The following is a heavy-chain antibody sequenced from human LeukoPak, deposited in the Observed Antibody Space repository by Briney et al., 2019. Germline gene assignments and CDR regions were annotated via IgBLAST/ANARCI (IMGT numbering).Heavy chain of an antibody. CDR1: DGSISIYY. D-gene: IGHD3-10*01. Sequence: SETLSLTCTVSDGSISIYYWNWIRQPPGKGLEWIGYIYNSGSSTIYNPSLQSRVTISVDMSKNQFSLRLSSVTAADTAVYFRVRDRELTYWGQGILVTGSS. CDR3: VRDRELTY. CDR2: IYNSGSST. V-gene: IGHV4-59*01. J-gene: IGHJ4*02.